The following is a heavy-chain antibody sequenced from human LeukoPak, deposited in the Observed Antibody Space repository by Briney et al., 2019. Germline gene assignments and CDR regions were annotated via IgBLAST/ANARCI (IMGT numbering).Heavy chain of an antibody. CDR2: MNPNSGNT. J-gene: IGHJ6*03. CDR3: ARGSSGSYYIYYYYYMDV. D-gene: IGHD3-10*01. CDR1: GYTFTSYD. V-gene: IGHV1-8*03. Sequence: ASVKVSCKASGYTFTSYDINWVRQATGQGLEWMGWMNPNSGNTGYAQKFQGRVTITRSTSISTAYMELSSLRSEDTAVYYCARGSSGSYYIYYYYYMDVWGKGTTATVSS.